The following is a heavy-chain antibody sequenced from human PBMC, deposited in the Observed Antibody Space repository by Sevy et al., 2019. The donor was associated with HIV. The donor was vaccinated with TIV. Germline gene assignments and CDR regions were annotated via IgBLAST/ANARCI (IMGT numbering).Heavy chain of an antibody. CDR3: AREGCTKPHDY. D-gene: IGHD2-8*01. CDR2: LSFGCGEI. J-gene: IGHJ4*02. CDR1: GFTFSKYS. Sequence: GGFLRLSCAASGFTFSKYSMSWVRRPPGKGLEWVSTLSFGCGEINYADSVKGRFTISRDNSKSSVYLQMNNLRPEDTAVYYCAREGCTKPHDYWGQGTLVTVSS. V-gene: IGHV3-23*01.